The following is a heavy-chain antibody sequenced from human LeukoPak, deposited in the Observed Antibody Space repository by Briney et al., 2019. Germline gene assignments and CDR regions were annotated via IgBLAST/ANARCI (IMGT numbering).Heavy chain of an antibody. Sequence: SETLSLTCTVSGGSISSYYWSWIRQPPGKGLEWIGYIYYSGSTNYNPSLKSRVTISVDTSKNQFSLKLSSVTAADTAVYYCAKLLRVRPPRDAFDIWGQGTMVTVSS. CDR1: GGSISSYY. D-gene: IGHD2-15*01. CDR3: AKLLRVRPPRDAFDI. J-gene: IGHJ3*02. V-gene: IGHV4-59*08. CDR2: IYYSGST.